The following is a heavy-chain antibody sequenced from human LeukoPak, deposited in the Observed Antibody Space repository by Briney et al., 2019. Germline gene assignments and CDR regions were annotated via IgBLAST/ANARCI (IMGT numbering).Heavy chain of an antibody. D-gene: IGHD4-17*01. CDR3: TVETGGDYPHFDY. Sequence: GGSLRLSCAASGFTFSSYWMHWVRQAPGKGLVWVSRIKSDGSTTTYADSVKGRFTISRDNAKNTLYLQMNSLRAEDTAVYSCTVETGGDYPHFDYWGQGTLVTVSS. CDR1: GFTFSSYW. V-gene: IGHV3-74*01. J-gene: IGHJ4*02. CDR2: IKSDGSTT.